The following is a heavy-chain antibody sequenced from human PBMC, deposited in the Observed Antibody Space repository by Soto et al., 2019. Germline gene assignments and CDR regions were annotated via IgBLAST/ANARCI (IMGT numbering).Heavy chain of an antibody. Sequence: GASVKVSCKASGYTFTGYYMHWVRQAPGQGLEWMGWINPNSGGTNYAQKFQGRVTMTRDTSISTAYMELSRLGSDDTAVYYCARAEGIAAAALDYWGQGTLVTVSS. CDR1: GYTFTGYY. CDR2: INPNSGGT. CDR3: ARAEGIAAAALDY. J-gene: IGHJ4*02. V-gene: IGHV1-2*02. D-gene: IGHD6-13*01.